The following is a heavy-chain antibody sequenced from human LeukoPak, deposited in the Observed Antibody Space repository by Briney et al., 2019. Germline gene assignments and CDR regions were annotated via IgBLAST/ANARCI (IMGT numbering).Heavy chain of an antibody. V-gene: IGHV3-21*01. D-gene: IGHD4-17*01. CDR1: GFTFSSYS. CDR3: ARERADYGYYYGMDV. Sequence: GGSLRLSCAASGFTFSSYSMNWVRQAPGKGLEWVSSISSSSSYIYYADSVKGRFTISRDNSKNTLYLQMNSLRTEDTAVYYCARERADYGYYYGMDVWGQGTTVTVSS. J-gene: IGHJ6*02. CDR2: ISSSSSYI.